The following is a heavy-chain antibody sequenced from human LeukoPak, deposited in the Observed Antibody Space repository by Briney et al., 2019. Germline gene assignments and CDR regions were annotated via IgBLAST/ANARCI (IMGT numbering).Heavy chain of an antibody. J-gene: IGHJ4*02. D-gene: IGHD2-15*01. CDR3: ARAYCSGGSCYGLDY. Sequence: GRSLRLSCAASGFTFSSYSMNWVRQAPGKGLEWVSSISSSSSYIYYADSVKGRFTISRDNAKNSLYLQMNSLRAEDTAVYYCARAYCSGGSCYGLDYWGQGTLVTVSS. CDR2: ISSSSSYI. CDR1: GFTFSSYS. V-gene: IGHV3-21*01.